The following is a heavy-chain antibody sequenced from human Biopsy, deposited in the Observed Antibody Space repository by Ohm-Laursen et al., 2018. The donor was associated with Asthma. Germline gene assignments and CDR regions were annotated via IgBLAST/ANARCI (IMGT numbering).Heavy chain of an antibody. Sequence: SLRLSCAASGFTFGDYWMSWVRQAPGKGLEWVAVISYDGSNRYSADSVRGRFTISRDNSKNTLYLQMSSLRAGDTAVYYCAKDVVWFRELGGMGVWGQGTTVTVSS. CDR2: ISYDGSNR. J-gene: IGHJ6*02. CDR3: AKDVVWFRELGGMGV. V-gene: IGHV3-30*18. D-gene: IGHD3-10*01. CDR1: GFTFGDYW.